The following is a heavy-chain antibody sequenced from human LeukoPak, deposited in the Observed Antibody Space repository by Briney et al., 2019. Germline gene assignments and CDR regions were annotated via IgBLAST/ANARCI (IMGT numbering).Heavy chain of an antibody. J-gene: IGHJ4*02. CDR2: INPNSGGT. CDR3: AREIAVAGVMVDY. Sequence: ASVKVSCKASAYTFTGYYMHWVRQAPGQGLEWMGWINPNSGGTNYAQKFQGRVTMTRDTSISTAYMELSRLRSDDTAVYYCAREIAVAGVMVDYWGQGTLVTVSS. V-gene: IGHV1-2*02. D-gene: IGHD6-19*01. CDR1: AYTFTGYY.